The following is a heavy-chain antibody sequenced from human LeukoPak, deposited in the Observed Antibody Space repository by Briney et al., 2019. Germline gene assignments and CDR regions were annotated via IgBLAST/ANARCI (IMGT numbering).Heavy chain of an antibody. J-gene: IGHJ4*02. V-gene: IGHV3-48*02. CDR1: GFPFSSYV. Sequence: GGSLRLSCAASGFPFSSYVMSWVRQAPGKGLEWVSYINHNGETIYYPDFVKGRFTISRDNAKNLLYLQMNSLRDEDTAVYYCARDNDWAFDYWGQGTLVTVSS. CDR3: ARDNDWAFDY. CDR2: INHNGETI. D-gene: IGHD3-9*01.